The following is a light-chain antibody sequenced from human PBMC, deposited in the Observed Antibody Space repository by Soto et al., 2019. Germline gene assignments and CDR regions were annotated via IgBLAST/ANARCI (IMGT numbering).Light chain of an antibody. CDR1: SSNIGSNF. V-gene: IGLV1-44*01. Sequence: QSVLTQPPSASGTPGQRVTIPCSGSSSNIGSNFVNWYQQLPGTAPKLLMYNNNQRPSGVPDRFSGSKSGTSASLAISGLQSEDEADYHCATWDDSLNGLVFGGGTKLPS. CDR2: NNN. CDR3: ATWDDSLNGLV. J-gene: IGLJ3*02.